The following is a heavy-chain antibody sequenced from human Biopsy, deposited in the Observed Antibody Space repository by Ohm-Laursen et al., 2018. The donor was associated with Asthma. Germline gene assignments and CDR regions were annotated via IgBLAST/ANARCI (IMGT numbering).Heavy chain of an antibody. V-gene: IGHV1-46*01. J-gene: IGHJ3*02. Sequence: ASVKVSCKASGYTFIGCHIHWVRQAPGQGLEWLGMIKHISEYAQKFQGRVTMTRDTSTSTVYMELSSLRSEDTAVYYCARSLIVADGSDAFDIWGQGTMVTVSS. CDR3: ARSLIVADGSDAFDI. D-gene: IGHD3-22*01. CDR2: IKHISE. CDR1: GYTFIGCH.